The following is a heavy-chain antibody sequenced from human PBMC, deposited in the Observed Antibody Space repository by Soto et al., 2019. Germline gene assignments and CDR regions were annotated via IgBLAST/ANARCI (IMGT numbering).Heavy chain of an antibody. Sequence: WTWLRQPPGKDLEWIGYISNSGNTAYNPSLNSRGTISVDKPKNQFSLKLSSVTAADTAMYYCTRRFSYGSGKYGIDLWGQGTTVTVSS. J-gene: IGHJ6*02. D-gene: IGHD3-10*01. V-gene: IGHV4-4*08. CDR3: TRRFSYGSGKYGIDL. CDR2: ISNSGNT.